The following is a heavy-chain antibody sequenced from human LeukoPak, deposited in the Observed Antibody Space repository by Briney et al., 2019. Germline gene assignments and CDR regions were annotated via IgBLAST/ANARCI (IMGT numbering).Heavy chain of an antibody. Sequence: GGSLRLSCTASGFTFSSYWMSWVRQAPGKGLEWVSAISGSGGSTYYADSVKGRFTISRDNSKNTLYLQMNSLRAEDTAVYYCAGLYDSSGYNYWGQGTLVTVSS. D-gene: IGHD3-22*01. J-gene: IGHJ4*02. CDR1: GFTFSSYW. CDR2: ISGSGGST. CDR3: AGLYDSSGYNY. V-gene: IGHV3-23*01.